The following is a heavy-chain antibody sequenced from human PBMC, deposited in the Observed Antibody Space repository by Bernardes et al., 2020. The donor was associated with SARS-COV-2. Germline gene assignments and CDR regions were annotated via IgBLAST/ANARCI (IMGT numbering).Heavy chain of an antibody. V-gene: IGHV5-51*01. Sequence: GESLKISCAASGYSITNYWIAWVRQMPGKGLEWMGIIYPGDSDTRYSPSFQGHVTISADTSINTAYLQWRSLKASDTAIYYCATSNVAAADKYYFDYWGQGTQVTVSS. D-gene: IGHD6-13*01. CDR1: GYSITNYW. CDR3: ATSNVAAADKYYFDY. J-gene: IGHJ4*02. CDR2: IYPGDSDT.